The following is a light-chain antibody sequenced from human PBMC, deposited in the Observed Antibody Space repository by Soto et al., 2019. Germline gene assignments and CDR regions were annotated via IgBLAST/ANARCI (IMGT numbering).Light chain of an antibody. Sequence: DVRMTQSPSSLSASVGDSVTITCRASQSISTYLNWYQQKPGRAPKVVIYAASNLQSGVPSRFSGRGSWTDFTLAIRGLQPGDSATYFCQQSFGITWTFGQGTKVEIK. J-gene: IGKJ1*01. V-gene: IGKV1-39*01. CDR1: QSISTY. CDR2: AAS. CDR3: QQSFGITWT.